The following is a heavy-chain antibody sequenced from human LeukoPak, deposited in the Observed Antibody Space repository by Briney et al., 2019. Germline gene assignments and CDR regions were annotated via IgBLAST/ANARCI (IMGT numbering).Heavy chain of an antibody. V-gene: IGHV1-8*01. Sequence: GASVKVSCKASGYSFRTYGITWVRQAPGQGLEWMGWMNPNDGKTGYAQKFQGRVTITRNTSISTAYMELSSLRSEDTAVYYCARATGVAARWADSWGQGTLVTVSS. J-gene: IGHJ4*02. CDR1: GYSFRTYG. D-gene: IGHD6-6*01. CDR2: MNPNDGKT. CDR3: ARATGVAARWADS.